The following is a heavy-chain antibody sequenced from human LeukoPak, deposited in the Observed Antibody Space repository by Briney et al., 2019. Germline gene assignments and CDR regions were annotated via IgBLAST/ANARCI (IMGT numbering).Heavy chain of an antibody. CDR2: ISYDGSNK. CDR1: GFTFSSYG. Sequence: GGSLRLSCAASGFTFSSYGMHWVRQAPGKGLEWVAVISYDGSNKYYADSVKGRFTISRDNSKNTLYLQMNSQRAEDTAVYYCAKPQLHSSGWYVFDYWGQGTLVTVSS. V-gene: IGHV3-30*18. CDR3: AKPQLHSSGWYVFDY. J-gene: IGHJ4*02. D-gene: IGHD6-19*01.